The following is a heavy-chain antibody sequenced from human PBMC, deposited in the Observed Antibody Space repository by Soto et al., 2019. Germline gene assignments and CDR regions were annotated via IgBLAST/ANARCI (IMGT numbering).Heavy chain of an antibody. CDR3: ARALTSPYYYYYGMVV. V-gene: IGHV1-2*02. D-gene: IGHD1-20*01. Sequence: ASVKVSCKASGYTFTGYYMHWVRQAPGQGLEWMGWINPNSGGTNYAQKFQGRVTITADESTSTAYMELSSLRSEDTAVYYCARALTSPYYYYYGMVVWGQGTTVTVSS. CDR2: INPNSGGT. CDR1: GYTFTGYY. J-gene: IGHJ6*02.